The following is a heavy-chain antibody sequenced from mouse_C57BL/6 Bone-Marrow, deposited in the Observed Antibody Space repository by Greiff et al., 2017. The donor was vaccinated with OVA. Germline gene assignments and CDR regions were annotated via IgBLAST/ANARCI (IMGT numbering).Heavy chain of an antibody. J-gene: IGHJ1*03. V-gene: IGHV1-61*01. CDR1: GYTFTSYW. Sequence: VQLQQPGAELVRPGSSVKLSCKASGYTFTSYWMAWVKQRPGQGLEWIGNIYPSDSETHYNQKFKVKATLTVDKSSSTAYMQLSSLTSEDSAVYYCARGGSSYWYFDVWGTGTTVTVTS. CDR2: IYPSDSET. CDR3: ARGGSSYWYFDV. D-gene: IGHD1-1*01.